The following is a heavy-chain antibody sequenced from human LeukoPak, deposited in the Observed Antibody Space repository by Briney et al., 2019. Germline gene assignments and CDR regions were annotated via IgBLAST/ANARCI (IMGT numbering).Heavy chain of an antibody. CDR1: GYTFTSYY. CDR3: ASSITGSVDYYDSSGFDY. D-gene: IGHD3-22*01. Sequence: ASVKVSCKASGYTFTSYYMHWVRQAPGQGLEWMGIINPSGGSTSYAQKFQGRVTMTRDTSTSTGYMELSSLRSEDTAVYYCASSITGSVDYYDSSGFDYWGQGTLVTVSS. CDR2: INPSGGST. J-gene: IGHJ4*02. V-gene: IGHV1-46*01.